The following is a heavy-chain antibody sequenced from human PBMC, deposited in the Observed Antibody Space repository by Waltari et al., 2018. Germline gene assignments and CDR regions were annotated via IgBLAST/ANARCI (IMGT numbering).Heavy chain of an antibody. CDR1: GFTFSDHR. CDR3: ARANSRHTQEYHGMDV. Sequence: EVQLVESGGGLVKPGGSLRLSCEASGFTFSDHRMNWVRQAPGKGLDWVSSISSGSTYIFYSDLVKGRFFISRDNANNSLYLQMNSLTAEDTAVYYCARANSRHTQEYHGMDVWGQGTTITVSS. D-gene: IGHD6-6*01. J-gene: IGHJ6*02. V-gene: IGHV3-21*02. CDR2: ISSGSTYI.